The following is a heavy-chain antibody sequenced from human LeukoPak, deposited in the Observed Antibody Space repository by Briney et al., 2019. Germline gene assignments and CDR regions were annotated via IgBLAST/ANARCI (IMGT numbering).Heavy chain of an antibody. CDR3: AKDPAAGFLEWLSSFDP. CDR1: GFTFSSYG. J-gene: IGHJ5*02. CDR2: IRYDGSNK. D-gene: IGHD3-3*01. V-gene: IGHV3-30*02. Sequence: GGSLRLSCAASGFTFSSYGMHWVRQAPGKGLEWVAFIRYDGSNKYYADSVKGRFTISRDNSKNTLYLQMNSLRAEDTAVYYCAKDPAAGFLEWLSSFDPWGQGTLVTVSS.